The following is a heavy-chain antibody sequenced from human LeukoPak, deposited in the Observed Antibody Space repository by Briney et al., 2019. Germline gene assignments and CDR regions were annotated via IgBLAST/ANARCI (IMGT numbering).Heavy chain of an antibody. Sequence: SETLSLTCTVSGGSISSYYWSWIRQPPGKGLEWIGYFFYSGSTNYNPSHKSRVTISVDTSKNQFSLKLSSVTAADTAVYYCTRTYSSSSIDYWGQGALVTVSS. CDR1: GGSISSYY. CDR3: TRTYSSSSIDY. D-gene: IGHD6-6*01. J-gene: IGHJ4*02. CDR2: FFYSGST. V-gene: IGHV4-59*01.